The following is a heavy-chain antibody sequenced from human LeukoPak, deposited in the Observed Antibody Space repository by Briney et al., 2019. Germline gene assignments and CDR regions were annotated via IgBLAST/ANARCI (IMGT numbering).Heavy chain of an antibody. CDR2: IYPGDSDT. D-gene: IGHD6-13*01. J-gene: IGHJ6*02. CDR3: ARLESAHGGSWTSGMDV. V-gene: IGHV5-51*01. CDR1: GYTFSSYW. Sequence: GESLKISCKGSGYTFSSYWIGWVRQMSGKGLEWMGLIYPGDSDTRYSPSFQGQVTMSADKSISAAYLQWSSLKASDTAVYYCARLESAHGGSWTSGMDVWGQGTTVTVSS.